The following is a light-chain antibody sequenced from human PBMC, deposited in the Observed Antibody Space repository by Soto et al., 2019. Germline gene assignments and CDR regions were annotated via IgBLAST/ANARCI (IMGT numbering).Light chain of an antibody. Sequence: QSVLTQPPSVSEAPGQRVTISCSGRNSNIGNNAVNWYQQFPGKAPKLLIYSNNQRPSGVPDRFSGSKSGTSASLAISGLQSEDEADYYCAAWDDSLNGVFGGGTKLTVL. CDR3: AAWDDSLNGV. V-gene: IGLV1-36*01. CDR2: SNN. CDR1: NSNIGNNA. J-gene: IGLJ3*02.